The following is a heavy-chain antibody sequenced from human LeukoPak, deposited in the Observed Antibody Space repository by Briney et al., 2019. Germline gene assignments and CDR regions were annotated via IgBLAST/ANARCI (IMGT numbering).Heavy chain of an antibody. CDR1: GFTVSSNY. CDR2: IYSGGST. CDR3: AKGGYSSGWRNYFDY. D-gene: IGHD6-19*01. V-gene: IGHV3-53*04. J-gene: IGHJ4*02. Sequence: GGSLRLSCAASGFTVSSNYMSWVRQAPGKGLEWVSVIYSGGSTYYADSVKGRFTISRHNSKNTLYLQMNSLRAEDTAVYYCAKGGYSSGWRNYFDYWGQGTLVTVSS.